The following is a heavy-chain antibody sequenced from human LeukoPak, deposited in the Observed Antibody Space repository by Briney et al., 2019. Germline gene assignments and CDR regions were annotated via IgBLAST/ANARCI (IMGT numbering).Heavy chain of an antibody. Sequence: SETLSLTCTVSGGSISSYYWSWIRQPPGKGQEWIGYIYYSGSTNYNPSLKSRVTISVDTSKNQFSLKLSSVTAADTAVYYCARPVYDSSGYYSNWFDPWGQGTLVTVSS. D-gene: IGHD3-22*01. CDR2: IYYSGST. CDR3: ARPVYDSSGYYSNWFDP. CDR1: GGSISSYY. J-gene: IGHJ5*02. V-gene: IGHV4-59*01.